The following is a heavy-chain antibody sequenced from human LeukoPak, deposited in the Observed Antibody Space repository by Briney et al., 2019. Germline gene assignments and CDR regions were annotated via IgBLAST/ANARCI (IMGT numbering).Heavy chain of an antibody. CDR3: ARDPTLEYYSSSTSCYGGAFDI. D-gene: IGHD2-2*01. V-gene: IGHV1-2*02. J-gene: IGHJ3*02. CDR2: INPNSGGT. Sequence: ASVKVSCKASGYTFTGYYMHWVRQAPGQGLEWMGWINPNSGGTNYAQKFQGRVTMTRDTSISTAYMELSRLRSDDTAVYYCARDPTLEYYSSSTSCYGGAFDIWGQGTMVTVSS. CDR1: GYTFTGYY.